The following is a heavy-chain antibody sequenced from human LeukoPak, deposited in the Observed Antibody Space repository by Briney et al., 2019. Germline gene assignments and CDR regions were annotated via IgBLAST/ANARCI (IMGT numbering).Heavy chain of an antibody. J-gene: IGHJ3*02. CDR1: GFTFNRYW. D-gene: IGHD5-18*01. CDR3: VRDDGNRASSIYFDAFDM. Sequence: GGSLRLSCVASGFTFNRYWMIWVRQAPGKGLEWVANVNRDGNEKHYVDSVEGRFTISRYNAKNSLYLQMNSRRDGDTAVYYCVRDDGNRASSIYFDAFDMWGRGTLVTVSS. CDR2: VNRDGNEK. V-gene: IGHV3-7*03.